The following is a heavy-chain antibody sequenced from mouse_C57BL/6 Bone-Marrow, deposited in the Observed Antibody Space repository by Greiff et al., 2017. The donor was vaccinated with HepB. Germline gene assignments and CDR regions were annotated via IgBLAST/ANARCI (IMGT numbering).Heavy chain of an antibody. J-gene: IGHJ2*01. CDR1: GYTFTSYW. V-gene: IGHV1-50*01. CDR2: IDPSDSYT. CDR3: ARNSDY. Sequence: VQLQQSGAELVKPGASVKLSCKASGYTFTSYWMQWVKQRPGQGLEWIGEIDPSDSYTNYNQKFKGKATLTVDTSSSTAYMQLSSLTSEDSAVYYCARNSDYWGQGTTLTVSS.